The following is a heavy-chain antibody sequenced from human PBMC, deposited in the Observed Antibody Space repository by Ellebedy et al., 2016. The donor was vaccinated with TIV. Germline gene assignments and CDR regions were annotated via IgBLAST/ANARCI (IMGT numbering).Heavy chain of an antibody. V-gene: IGHV4-4*07. CDR3: AREGYSGYDFDY. D-gene: IGHD5-12*01. CDR2: LYTSGST. Sequence: SETLSLTXTVSGGSISSYYWSWIRQPAGKGLQWIWRLYTSGSTNYNPSLKSRVTMSVDTSKNQFSLKLSSVTAADTAVYYCAREGYSGYDFDYWGQGTLVTVSS. CDR1: GGSISSYY. J-gene: IGHJ4*02.